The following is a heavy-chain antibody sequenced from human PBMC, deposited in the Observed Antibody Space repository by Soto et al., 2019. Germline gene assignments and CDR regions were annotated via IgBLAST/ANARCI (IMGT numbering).Heavy chain of an antibody. CDR1: GGSISSGGYY. V-gene: IGHV4-31*03. J-gene: IGHJ5*02. D-gene: IGHD6-6*01. CDR3: ARGPIAARPGWLNNWFDP. Sequence: NPSETLSLTCTVSGGSISSGGYYWSWIRQHPGKGLEWIGYIYYSGSTYYNPSLKSRVTISVDTSKNQFSLKLSSVTAADTAVYYCARGPIAARPGWLNNWFDPWGQGTLVTVSS. CDR2: IYYSGST.